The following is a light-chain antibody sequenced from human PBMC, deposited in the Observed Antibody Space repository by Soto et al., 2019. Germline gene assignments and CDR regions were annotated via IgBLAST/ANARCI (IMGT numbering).Light chain of an antibody. J-gene: IGKJ4*01. CDR1: QSVSSN. CDR2: GAS. V-gene: IGKV3D-15*01. Sequence: EIVMTQSPGTLSVSPGERATLSCGASQSVSSNLAWYQQKPGQAPRLLIYGASTRATGIPARFSGSGSGTEFTLTIGSLQSEDFAVYYCQQYHNWVTFGGGTKVDIK. CDR3: QQYHNWVT.